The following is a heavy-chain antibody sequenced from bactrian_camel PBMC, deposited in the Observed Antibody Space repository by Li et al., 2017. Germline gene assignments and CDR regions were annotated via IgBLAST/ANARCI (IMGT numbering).Heavy chain of an antibody. CDR2: VYTGGGMT. J-gene: IGHJ4*01. D-gene: IGHD2*01. V-gene: IGHV3S1*01. CDR3: AARSVLRSGYWDSTRGYDY. Sequence: HVQLVESGGGSVQAGGSLKLSCAASLYRDTAYCMAWFRQAPGKEREGDARVYTGGGMTWYSDSVRGRFTISLDSAKNTVLLQMGSLKPEDTAMYYCAARSVLRSGYWDSTRGYDYWGQGTQVTVS. CDR1: LYRDTAYC.